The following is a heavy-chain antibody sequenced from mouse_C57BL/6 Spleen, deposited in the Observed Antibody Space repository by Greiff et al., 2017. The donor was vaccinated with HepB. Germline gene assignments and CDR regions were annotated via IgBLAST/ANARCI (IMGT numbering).Heavy chain of an antibody. J-gene: IGHJ4*01. D-gene: IGHD2-3*01. CDR3: AREDDCYYGRASMDY. Sequence: QVQLQQPGAELVKPGASVKMSCKASGYTFTSYWITWVKQRPGQGLEWIGDIYPGSGSTNYNEKFKSKATLTVDTSSSTAYMQLSSLTSEDSAVYYCAREDDCYYGRASMDYWGQGTSVTVSS. CDR1: GYTFTSYW. CDR2: IYPGSGST. V-gene: IGHV1-55*01.